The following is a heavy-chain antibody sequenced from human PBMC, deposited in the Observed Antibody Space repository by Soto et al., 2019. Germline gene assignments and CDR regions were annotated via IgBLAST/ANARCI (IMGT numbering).Heavy chain of an antibody. V-gene: IGHV4-31*03. Sequence: SETLSFTCTVSHGSVSSDPFYWTWTRQHPGKGLEWIGYIYYSGNTYYRPSLKSRVSISIDTSQNQFSLRLNSVTAADTAVYYCARSGYGSSDFDHWGQGTLVTVSS. J-gene: IGHJ4*02. CDR2: IYYSGNT. CDR3: ARSGYGSSDFDH. CDR1: HGSVSSDPFY. D-gene: IGHD6-13*01.